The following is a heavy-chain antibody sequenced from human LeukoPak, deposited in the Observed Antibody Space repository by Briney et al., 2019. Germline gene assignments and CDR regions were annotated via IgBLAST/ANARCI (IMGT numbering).Heavy chain of an antibody. V-gene: IGHV4-38-2*02. CDR2: IYHSGST. Sequence: SETLSLTCTVSGGSVSSYYWSWIRQPPGKGLEWIGSIYHSGSTYYNPSLKSRVTISVDTSKNQFSLKLSSVTAADTAVYYCAREESGSYYWFDPWGQGTLVTVSS. J-gene: IGHJ5*02. CDR3: AREESGSYYWFDP. D-gene: IGHD1-26*01. CDR1: GGSVSSYY.